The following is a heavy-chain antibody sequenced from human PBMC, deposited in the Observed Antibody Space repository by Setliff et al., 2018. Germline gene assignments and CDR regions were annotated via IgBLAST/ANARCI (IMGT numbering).Heavy chain of an antibody. CDR1: GGSISSSSYY. Sequence: SETLSLTCTVSGGSISSSSYYWGWIRQPPGKGLEWIGSIYYSGSTYYNPSLKSRVTISVDTSKNQFSLKLSSVTAADTAVYYRARERMYYNFWSGYSDYWGQGTLVTVS. CDR2: IYYSGST. V-gene: IGHV4-39*07. J-gene: IGHJ4*02. D-gene: IGHD3-3*01. CDR3: ARERMYYNFWSGYSDY.